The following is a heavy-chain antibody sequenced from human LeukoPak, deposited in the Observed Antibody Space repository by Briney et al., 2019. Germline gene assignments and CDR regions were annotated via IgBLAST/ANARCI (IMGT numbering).Heavy chain of an antibody. Sequence: GGSLRLSCAASGFTFSSYSMNWVRQAPGKGLEGVSSISSSSSYLYYADAVKGRFTISRDNPKNSLYLQMNSLRAEDTALYYCARDLGVIVYPSDYWGQGTLVTVSS. J-gene: IGHJ4*02. CDR1: GFTFSSYS. V-gene: IGHV3-21*01. CDR2: ISSSSSYL. CDR3: ARDLGVIVYPSDY. D-gene: IGHD3-16*02.